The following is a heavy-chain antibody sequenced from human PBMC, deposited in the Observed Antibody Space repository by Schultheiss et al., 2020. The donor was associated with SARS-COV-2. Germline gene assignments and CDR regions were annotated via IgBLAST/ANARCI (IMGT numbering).Heavy chain of an antibody. Sequence: GESLKISCAASGVTFSNYAMSWVRQAPGKGLEWVSAISGSGGSTYYADSVKGRFTISRDNSKNTLYLQMNSLRAEDTAVYYCARDTAGVSGYWGQGTLVTVSS. CDR1: GVTFSNYA. CDR2: ISGSGGST. D-gene: IGHD6-19*01. V-gene: IGHV3-23*01. J-gene: IGHJ4*02. CDR3: ARDTAGVSGY.